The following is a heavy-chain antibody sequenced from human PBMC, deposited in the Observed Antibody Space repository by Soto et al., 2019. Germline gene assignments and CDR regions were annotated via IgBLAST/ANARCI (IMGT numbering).Heavy chain of an antibody. J-gene: IGHJ4*02. CDR2: IIPIFGTA. CDR3: ATEGPNPPAAFDS. CDR1: GGTFSSYA. Sequence: QVQLVQSGAEVKKPGSSVKVSCKASGGTFSSYAISWVRQAPGQGLEWMRGIIPIFGTAKYAQKFQGRVKITADESTSTASRELSSLRADETAVYYCATEGPNPPAAFDSLGQGTLVTVSS. V-gene: IGHV1-69*12.